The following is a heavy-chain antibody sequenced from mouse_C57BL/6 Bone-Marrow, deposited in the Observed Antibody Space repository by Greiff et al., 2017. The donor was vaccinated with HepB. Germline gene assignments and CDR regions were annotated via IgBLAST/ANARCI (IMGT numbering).Heavy chain of an antibody. CDR2: IWRGGST. Sequence: VQLQQSGPGLVQPSQRLSITCTVSGFSLTSYGVHWVRQSPGKGLEWLGVIWRGGSTDYNAAFMSRLSITKDNSKSQVFFKMNSLQADDTAIYYCAKRDYYYGSSPFTEYFDVWGTGTTVTVSS. D-gene: IGHD1-1*01. J-gene: IGHJ1*03. V-gene: IGHV2-5*01. CDR3: AKRDYYYGSSPFTEYFDV. CDR1: GFSLTSYG.